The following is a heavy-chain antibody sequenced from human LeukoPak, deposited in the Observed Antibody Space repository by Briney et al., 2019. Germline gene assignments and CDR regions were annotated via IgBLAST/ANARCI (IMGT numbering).Heavy chain of an antibody. V-gene: IGHV3-7*03. J-gene: IGHJ4*02. Sequence: GGSLRLSCAASGFTFSTYGMHWVRQAPGKGLEWVANIKQDGSEKYYVDSVKGRFTISRDNAKNSLYLQMNSLRAEDTAVYYCARLGSSSWTFDYWGQGTLVTVSS. CDR2: IKQDGSEK. CDR1: GFTFSTYG. CDR3: ARLGSSSWTFDY. D-gene: IGHD6-13*01.